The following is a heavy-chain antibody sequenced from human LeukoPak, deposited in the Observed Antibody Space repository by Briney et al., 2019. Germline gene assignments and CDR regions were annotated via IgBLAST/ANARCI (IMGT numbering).Heavy chain of an antibody. J-gene: IGHJ4*02. CDR1: GGSISSYY. Sequence: SETLSLTCTVSGGSISSYYWSWIRQPPGKGLEWIGYIYYGGSTNYNPSLKSRVTISVDTSKNQFSLRLSSVAAADTAVYYCTRGGELMNFWGRGTLVTVSS. V-gene: IGHV4-59*08. CDR2: IYYGGST. CDR3: TRGGELMNF. D-gene: IGHD1-26*01.